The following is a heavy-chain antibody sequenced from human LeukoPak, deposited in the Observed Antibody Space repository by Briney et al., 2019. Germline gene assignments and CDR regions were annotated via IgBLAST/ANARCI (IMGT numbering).Heavy chain of an antibody. V-gene: IGHV3-7*01. CDR3: ARGSVVDESGSCYRWFDL. CDR2: IKPDGSEK. J-gene: IGHJ5*01. D-gene: IGHD3-10*01. CDR1: GFTFSAYW. Sequence: PGGSLRLSCAASGFTFSAYWMSWVRQAPGKGLEWVAYIKPDGSEKNYVDSVRGRFTVSRDNRENSLYLHLNSLGVEDTAVYYCARGSVVDESGSCYRWFDLWGQGSLVTVS.